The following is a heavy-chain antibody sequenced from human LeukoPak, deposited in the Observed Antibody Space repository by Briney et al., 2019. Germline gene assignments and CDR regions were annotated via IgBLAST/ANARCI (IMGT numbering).Heavy chain of an antibody. J-gene: IGHJ4*01. CDR3: ARDLNLVAAAGGY. D-gene: IGHD6-13*01. CDR2: ISSSSSYI. CDR1: GFTSSSYS. V-gene: IGHV3-21*01. Sequence: GSLRLSCAPPGFTSSSYSMNWVRPAPGKGLEWVSSISSSSSYIYYADSVKGRFTITRDNAKNSLYLQMNSLRAEDTAVYYCARDLNLVAAAGGYWGRGTLVTVSS.